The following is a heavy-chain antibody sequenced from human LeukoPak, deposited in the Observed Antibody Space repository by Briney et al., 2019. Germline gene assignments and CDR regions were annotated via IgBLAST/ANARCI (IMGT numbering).Heavy chain of an antibody. CDR3: AKDLWPVAEYYFDY. Sequence: GGSLRLSCAASGFTFSSYGMHWVRQAPGKGLEWVAVISYDGSNKYYADSVKGRFTISRDNSKNTLYLQMNSLRAEDTAVYYCAKDLWPVAEYYFDYWGQGTLVTVSS. CDR1: GFTFSSYG. V-gene: IGHV3-30*18. D-gene: IGHD3-16*01. J-gene: IGHJ4*02. CDR2: ISYDGSNK.